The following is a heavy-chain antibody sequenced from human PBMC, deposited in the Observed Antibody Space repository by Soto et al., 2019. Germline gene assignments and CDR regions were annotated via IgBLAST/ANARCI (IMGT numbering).Heavy chain of an antibody. CDR3: ARAIGSYGHFDY. Sequence: QVQLQESGPGLVKPSQTLSLTCTVSGGSISSGAYYWSWIRQHPGKGLEWIGFIYYSGSTNYNPSLKSRVTISVDTSKNQFSLKLSSVTAADTAVYYCARAIGSYGHFDYWGQGTLVTVSS. CDR2: IYYSGST. V-gene: IGHV4-31*03. D-gene: IGHD5-18*01. CDR1: GGSISSGAYY. J-gene: IGHJ4*02.